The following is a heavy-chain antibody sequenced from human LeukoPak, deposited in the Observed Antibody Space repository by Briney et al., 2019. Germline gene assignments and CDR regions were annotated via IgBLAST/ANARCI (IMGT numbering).Heavy chain of an antibody. J-gene: IGHJ4*02. CDR2: IDPSDSYA. CDR3: ARQVDCSTTSCYPPEFDF. D-gene: IGHD2-2*01. V-gene: IGHV5-10-1*01. CDR1: GYSFTNYW. Sequence: GESLKISCKGSGYSFTNYWISWVRQMPGKGLERMGRIDPSDSYASYSPSFQGHVTISADRPISTVYLQWSSLKASDTAIYYCARQVDCSTTSCYPPEFDFWGQGTLVTVSS.